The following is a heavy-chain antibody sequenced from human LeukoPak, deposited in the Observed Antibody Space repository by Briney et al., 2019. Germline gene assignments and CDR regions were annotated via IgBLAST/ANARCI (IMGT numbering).Heavy chain of an antibody. CDR1: GGSVSSGSYY. J-gene: IGHJ4*02. CDR3: ARDLGYSSGWYGGFDY. V-gene: IGHV4-61*01. CDR2: IYYSGST. Sequence: MASETLSLTCTVSGGSVSSGSYYWSWIRQPPGKGLEWIGYIYYSGSTNYNPSLKSRVTISVDTSKNQFSLKLSSVTAADTAVYYCARDLGYSSGWYGGFDYWGQGTLGSVSS. D-gene: IGHD6-19*01.